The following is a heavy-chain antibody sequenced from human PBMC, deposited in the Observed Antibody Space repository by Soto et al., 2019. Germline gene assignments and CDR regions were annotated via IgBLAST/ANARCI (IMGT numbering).Heavy chain of an antibody. J-gene: IGHJ4*02. CDR2: IYPGDSDT. V-gene: IGHV5-51*01. D-gene: IGHD3-22*01. CDR3: ALRTYYYDSSGYSHFDY. CDR1: GYSFTSYW. Sequence: GEALKISWKGSGYSFTSYWIGWVRQMPGKGLEWMGIIYPGDSDTRYSPSFQGQVTISADKSISTAYLQWSSLKASDTAMYYCALRTYYYDSSGYSHFDYWGQGTLVTVSS.